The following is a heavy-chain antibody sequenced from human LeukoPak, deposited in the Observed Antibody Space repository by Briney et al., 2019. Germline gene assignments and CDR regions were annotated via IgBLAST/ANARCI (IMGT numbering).Heavy chain of an antibody. CDR2: ISGSGGST. CDR3: AKWFMITLGGVIVTSPYFDY. CDR1: GFTFSSYA. V-gene: IGHV3-23*01. J-gene: IGHJ4*02. Sequence: GGSLRLSCAASGFTFSSYAMSWVRQAPGKGLEWVSAISGSGGSTYYADSVKGRFTISRDNSKNTLYLQMNSLRAEDTAVYYCAKWFMITLGGVIVTSPYFDYWGQGTLVTVSS. D-gene: IGHD3-16*02.